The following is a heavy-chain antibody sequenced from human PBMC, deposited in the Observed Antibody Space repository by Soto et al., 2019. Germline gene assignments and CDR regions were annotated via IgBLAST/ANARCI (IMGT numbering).Heavy chain of an antibody. CDR2: IYYSGST. Sequence: QVQLQESGPGLVKPSQTLSLTCTVSGGSISSGGYHWSWIRQHPGKGLEWIGYIYYSGSTYYNPSLKSRATISEDTSKNQFSMKLSSVTAADTAVYYCARDPTPWGQGTLVTVSS. V-gene: IGHV4-31*03. CDR3: ARDPTP. J-gene: IGHJ5*02. CDR1: GGSISSGGYH.